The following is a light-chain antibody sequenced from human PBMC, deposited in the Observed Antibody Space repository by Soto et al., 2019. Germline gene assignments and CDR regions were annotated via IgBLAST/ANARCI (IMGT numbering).Light chain of an antibody. CDR1: QTISTY. CDR3: QHSYSAPQT. CDR2: SAS. J-gene: IGKJ1*01. Sequence: DTQMALGPSSLSASLGDRFTITCRASQTISTYLNWYQHKPGKAPKLLIYSASSLQSGVPSRFSGSGSGTDFTLTSSMLQPEGFATYYCQHSYSAPQTFGQGTKG. V-gene: IGKV1-39*01.